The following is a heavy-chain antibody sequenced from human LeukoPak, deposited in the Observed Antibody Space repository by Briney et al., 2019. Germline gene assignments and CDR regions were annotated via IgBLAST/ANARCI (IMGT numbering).Heavy chain of an antibody. Sequence: SETLSLTCTGSGGSISNYYWSWIRQPPGKGLEWMGYIDYIRNTNYNPSLKSRVTISVDTCKKHFSLKLSSVTAADTAVYYCARGGYNIWEYYFGYWGQGTLVTVSS. V-gene: IGHV4-59*01. D-gene: IGHD5-24*01. CDR1: GGSISNYY. CDR3: ARGGYNIWEYYFGY. J-gene: IGHJ4*02. CDR2: IDYIRNT.